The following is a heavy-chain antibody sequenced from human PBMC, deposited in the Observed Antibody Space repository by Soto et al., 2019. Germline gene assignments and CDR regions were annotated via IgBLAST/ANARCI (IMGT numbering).Heavy chain of an antibody. CDR2: IYYSGST. J-gene: IGHJ4*02. D-gene: IGHD3-22*01. Sequence: VVDGTIIGRGYRCIWINQHPGKGLEWIGYIYYSGSTYYNPSLKSRATISLDTSKNQFSLKLSSVTAADTAGYYCARGCGYYDSIGYYGGHYFDYWGQGTPVTSPQ. CDR3: ARGCGYYDSIGYYGGHYFDY. CDR1: DGTIIGRGYR. V-gene: IGHV4-31*02.